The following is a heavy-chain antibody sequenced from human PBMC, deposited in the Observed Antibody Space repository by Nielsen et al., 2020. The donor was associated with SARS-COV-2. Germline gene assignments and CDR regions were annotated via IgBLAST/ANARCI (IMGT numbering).Heavy chain of an antibody. CDR3: AALSNGWY. Sequence: GESLKISCAASGFTFSSYAMSWVRQAPGKGLEWVSAISGSGGSTYYADSVKGRFTISRDNAKNSLYLQMNSLRAEDTAVYYCAALSNGWYWGQGTLVTVSS. J-gene: IGHJ4*02. V-gene: IGHV3-23*01. D-gene: IGHD6-19*01. CDR2: ISGSGGST. CDR1: GFTFSSYA.